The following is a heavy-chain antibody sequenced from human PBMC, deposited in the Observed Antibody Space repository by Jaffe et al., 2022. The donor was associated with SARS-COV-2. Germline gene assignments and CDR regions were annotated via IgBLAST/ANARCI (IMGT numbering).Heavy chain of an antibody. D-gene: IGHD3-16*02. CDR3: ARSDLGELSLFTPADY. Sequence: QVQLVQSGAEVKKPGASVKVSCKASGYTFTSYYMHWVRQAPGQGLEWMGIINPSGGSTSYAQKFQGRVTMTRDTSTSTVYMELSSLRSEDTAVYYCARSDLGELSLFTPADYWGQGTLVTVSS. CDR2: INPSGGST. CDR1: GYTFTSYY. V-gene: IGHV1-46*01. J-gene: IGHJ4*02.